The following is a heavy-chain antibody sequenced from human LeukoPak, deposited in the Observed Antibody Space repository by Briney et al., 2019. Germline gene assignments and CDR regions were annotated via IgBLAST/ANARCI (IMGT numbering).Heavy chain of an antibody. CDR2: INHSGST. CDR3: ARLSPIVVAHFDY. J-gene: IGHJ4*02. V-gene: IGHV4-34*01. D-gene: IGHD2-2*01. CDR1: GGSFSGYY. Sequence: KSSETLSLTCAVYGGSFSGYYWSWIRQPPGKGLEWIGEINHSGSTNYNPSLKSRVTISVDTSKNQFSLKLSSVTAADTAVYYCARLSPIVVAHFDYWGQGTLVTVSS.